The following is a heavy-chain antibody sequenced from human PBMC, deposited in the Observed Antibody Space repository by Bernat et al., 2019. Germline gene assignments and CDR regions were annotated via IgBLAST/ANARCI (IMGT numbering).Heavy chain of an antibody. J-gene: IGHJ4*02. CDR2: ISVTGSHT. CDR1: GFSFSTFA. V-gene: IGHV3-23*04. D-gene: IGHD1-14*01. CDR3: ANDFAPGSITMKSFDY. Sequence: EVQRVESGGGLVQPGGSLRLSCAASGFSFSTFAMSWVRQAPGKGLEWVSAISVTGSHTYYADSVKGRFTVARDNSKNTLYLQMNALRAEDTAIYYCANDFAPGSITMKSFDYWGQGTLVTVSS.